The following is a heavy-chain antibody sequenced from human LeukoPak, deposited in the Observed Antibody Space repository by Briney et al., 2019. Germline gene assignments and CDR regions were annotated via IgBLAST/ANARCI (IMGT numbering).Heavy chain of an antibody. CDR2: IHHSGST. CDR1: GGSISSSTYY. V-gene: IGHV4-39*01. J-gene: IGHJ4*02. Sequence: PSETLSPTCTVSGGSISSSTYYWAWIRQPPGKGLEWIATIHHSGSTYYKPSLRSGVTISVDTSRNQFSLKLSSVTVADTAVYYCARLGGYYDPPGYWGQGTLVTVSS. CDR3: ARLGGYYDPPGY. D-gene: IGHD3-22*01.